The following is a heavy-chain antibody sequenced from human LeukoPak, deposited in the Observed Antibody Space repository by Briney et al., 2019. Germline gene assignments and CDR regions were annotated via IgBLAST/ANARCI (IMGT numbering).Heavy chain of an antibody. Sequence: GGSLRLSCAASGFTFSSYWVSWVRQAPGKGLEWVANIKQDGSEKYYVDSVKGRFTISRDNAKNSLYLQMNSLRAEDTAVYYCAKVELLLEINVGVSHLDSWGQGIQVTVSS. CDR2: IKQDGSEK. J-gene: IGHJ4*02. V-gene: IGHV3-7*03. D-gene: IGHD2-15*01. CDR3: AKVELLLEINVGVSHLDS. CDR1: GFTFSSYW.